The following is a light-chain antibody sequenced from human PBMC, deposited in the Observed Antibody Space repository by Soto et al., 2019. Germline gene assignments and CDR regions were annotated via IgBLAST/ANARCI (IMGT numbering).Light chain of an antibody. CDR1: QSISSY. CDR2: DVS. CDR3: RQRSNWHPDP. J-gene: IGKJ5*01. V-gene: IGKV3-11*01. Sequence: GWTMSQNTLSLSPGNRATLTCRAGQSISSYLIWYQQKPGQSPRVLIYDVSNRATGIPTWFSGSGSGTDFTLTISSLVPEEVAVHYCRQRSNWHPDPFCQGTRPDTK.